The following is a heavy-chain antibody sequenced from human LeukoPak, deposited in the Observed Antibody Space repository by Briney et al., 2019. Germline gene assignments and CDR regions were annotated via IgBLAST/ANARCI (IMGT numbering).Heavy chain of an antibody. CDR1: GDSITSYY. D-gene: IGHD6-13*01. CDR3: ARGAAASYYYMDV. J-gene: IGHJ6*03. CDR2: IFYSGST. V-gene: IGHV4-59*01. Sequence: PSETLSLTCTVSGDSITSYYCSWIRQPPGKGLEWIGHIFYSGSTNYNPSLKSRVTISVDTSKNQFSLKLTSVTAADTAVYYCARGAAASYYYMDVWGKGTTVTVSS.